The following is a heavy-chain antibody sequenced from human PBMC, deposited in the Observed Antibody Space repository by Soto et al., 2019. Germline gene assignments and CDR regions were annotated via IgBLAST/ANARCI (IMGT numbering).Heavy chain of an antibody. Sequence: QVQLVESGGGVVQPGRSLRLSCAASGFTFSSYTMHWVRQAPGKGLEWVAVISYDGSNKYYADSVKGRFTISRDNSKXXXXXXXXXXXXXXXXXXXXXXEGGIDYWGQGTLVTVSS. CDR1: GFTFSSYT. CDR2: ISYDGSNK. CDR3: XXEGGIDY. J-gene: IGHJ4*02. V-gene: IGHV3-30-3*01. D-gene: IGHD1-26*01.